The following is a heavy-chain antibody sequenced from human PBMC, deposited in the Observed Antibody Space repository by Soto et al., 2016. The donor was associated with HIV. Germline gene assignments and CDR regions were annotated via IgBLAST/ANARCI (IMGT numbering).Heavy chain of an antibody. V-gene: IGHV3-73*01. J-gene: IGHJ5*02. CDR3: TEARYYCSGVAAPWFDP. D-gene: IGHD2-15*01. Sequence: QLVESGGGLVQPGGSLKLSCAASGFTFSGSAMHWVRQASGKGLEWVGRIRSKANNYATAYAASVKGRFTISRDDSKNTAYLQMDSLKTEDTAVYYCTEARYYCSGVAAPWFDPWGQGTLVTVSS. CDR1: GFTFSGSA. CDR2: IRSKANNYAT.